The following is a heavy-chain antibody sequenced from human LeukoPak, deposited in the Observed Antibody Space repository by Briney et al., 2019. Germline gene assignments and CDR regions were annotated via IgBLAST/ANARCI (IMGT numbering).Heavy chain of an antibody. Sequence: PGGSLRLSCAASGFTFSSYWMHWVRQAPGKGLEWVSGINWNGGSTGYADSVKGRFTISRDNAKNSLYLQMNSLRAEDTALYHCARTHKSGSYEDYWGQGTLVTVSS. CDR2: INWNGGST. CDR1: GFTFSSYW. CDR3: ARTHKSGSYEDY. J-gene: IGHJ4*02. D-gene: IGHD1-26*01. V-gene: IGHV3-20*01.